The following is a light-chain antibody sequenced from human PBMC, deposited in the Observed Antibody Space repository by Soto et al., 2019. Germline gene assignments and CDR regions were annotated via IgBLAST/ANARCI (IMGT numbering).Light chain of an antibody. CDR3: SLYISRSTSFV. Sequence: QSVLTQPPSVSGSPGQSVSISCTGTSSDVGTYISVSWYQQPPGTAPKLIIYAVSNRPSGVPDRFSGSKSGNTASLTISGLQAEDEADYYCSLYISRSTSFVFGTGTKVTLL. CDR1: SSDVGTYIS. CDR2: AVS. V-gene: IGLV2-18*01. J-gene: IGLJ1*01.